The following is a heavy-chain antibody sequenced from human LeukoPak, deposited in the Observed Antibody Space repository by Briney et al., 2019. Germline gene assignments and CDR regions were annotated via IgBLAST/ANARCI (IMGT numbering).Heavy chain of an antibody. D-gene: IGHD2-2*01. CDR3: ARDPGYCSSTSCLYFDY. J-gene: IGHJ4*02. Sequence: GGSLRLSCAASGFTFSSYWMSWVRQAPGKGLEWVANIKQDGSEKHCVDSVKGRFTISRDNAKNSLYLQMNSLRAEDTAVYFCARDPGYCSSTSCLYFDYWGQGTLVTVSS. V-gene: IGHV3-7*04. CDR2: IKQDGSEK. CDR1: GFTFSSYW.